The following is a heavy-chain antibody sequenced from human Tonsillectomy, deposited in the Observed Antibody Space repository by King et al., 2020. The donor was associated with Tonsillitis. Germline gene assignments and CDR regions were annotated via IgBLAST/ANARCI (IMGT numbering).Heavy chain of an antibody. D-gene: IGHD6-19*01. CDR1: SCSISSASYY. Sequence: QLQESGPGLVKPSETLSLTCTVSSCSISSASYYWVWIRLPPGMGLEWIWSVYYSGSTYYNPSLKSRVTISVDTSKNQFSLKLSSVTAADTAVYYCARIQWLANYYYYYMDVWGKGTTVTVSS. J-gene: IGHJ6*03. CDR2: VYYSGST. V-gene: IGHV4-39*01. CDR3: ARIQWLANYYYYYMDV.